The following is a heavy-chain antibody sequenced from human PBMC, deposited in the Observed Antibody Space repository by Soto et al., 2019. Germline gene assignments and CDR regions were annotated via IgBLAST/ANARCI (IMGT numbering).Heavy chain of an antibody. CDR3: ARRPPEAKYYGVFDY. CDR1: GFIFSNYW. V-gene: IGHV3-7*03. CDR2: IKQDGSEK. J-gene: IGHJ4*02. D-gene: IGHD3-3*01. Sequence: GGSLRLSCEGSGFIFSNYWMTWVRQAPGKGLEWVANIKQDGSEKYYVDSVKGRFTISRDNAKNSLFLQMNNLRAEDTAVYYCARRPPEAKYYGVFDYWGKGTLVTVS.